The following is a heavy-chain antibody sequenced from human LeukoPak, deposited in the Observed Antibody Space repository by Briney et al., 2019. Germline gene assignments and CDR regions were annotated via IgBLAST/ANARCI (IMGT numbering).Heavy chain of an antibody. Sequence: PGGSLRLSCAASGFTFSTYWMSWVRQAPGKGLEWVADIRQDGSDKYYADSVKGRFTISRDNAKNSLYLQMNSLRAEDTAVYYCARDGGSAIPFDYWGQGTLVTVSS. J-gene: IGHJ4*02. V-gene: IGHV3-7*01. CDR3: ARDGGSAIPFDY. CDR2: IRQDGSDK. CDR1: GFTFSTYW.